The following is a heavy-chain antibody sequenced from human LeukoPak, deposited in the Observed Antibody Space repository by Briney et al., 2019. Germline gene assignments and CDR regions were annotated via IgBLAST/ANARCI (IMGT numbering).Heavy chain of an antibody. Sequence: GGSLRLSCAASGFTFSSYAMSWVRQAPGKGLEWVSAISGSGGGTYYADSVKGRFAISRDNSKNTLWLQMNSLRAEDTAVYYCAKDRLSDYGAPTDAFDIWGQGTMVTVSS. CDR1: GFTFSSYA. D-gene: IGHD4-17*01. J-gene: IGHJ3*02. CDR3: AKDRLSDYGAPTDAFDI. CDR2: ISGSGGGT. V-gene: IGHV3-23*01.